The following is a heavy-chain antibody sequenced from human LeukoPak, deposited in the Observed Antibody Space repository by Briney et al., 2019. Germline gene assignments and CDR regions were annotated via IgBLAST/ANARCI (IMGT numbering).Heavy chain of an antibody. CDR2: ISSSSSYT. J-gene: IGHJ4*02. D-gene: IGHD3-10*01. CDR1: GVTFRDYY. CDR3: ARGLTSSGSSYFDY. V-gene: IGHV3-11*06. Sequence: GGSLRLSCAASGVTFRDYYMSWIRQAPGKGLEWVSSISSSSSYTNYADSVKGRLTISRDNAKNSLYLQMNSLRAEDTAVYYCARGLTSSGSSYFDYWGQGTLVTVSS.